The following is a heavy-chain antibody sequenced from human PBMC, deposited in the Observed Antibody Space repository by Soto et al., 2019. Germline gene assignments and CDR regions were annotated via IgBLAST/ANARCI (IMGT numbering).Heavy chain of an antibody. D-gene: IGHD3-10*01. Sequence: QVTLKESGPVLVKPTETLTLTCTVSGFSLSNARMGVSWIRQPPGKALEWLAHIFSNDEKSYSTSLKSRLTIFKDTSKIQVVLTMTIMDPVDTATYFCGRLVRGCYYFDFWGQGTLGTVSS. CDR3: GRLVRGCYYFDF. J-gene: IGHJ4*02. CDR1: GFSLSNARMG. CDR2: IFSNDEK. V-gene: IGHV2-26*01.